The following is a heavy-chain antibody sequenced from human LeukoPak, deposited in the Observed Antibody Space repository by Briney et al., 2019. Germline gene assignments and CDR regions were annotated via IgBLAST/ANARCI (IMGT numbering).Heavy chain of an antibody. Sequence: GASVKVSCKASGYTFTGYYMHWVRQAPGQGLEWMGWINPNSGGTNYAQKFQGRVTMTRDTSISTAYMELSRLRSDDTAVYYCARDASYQLLWDNWFDPWGQGTLVTVSS. V-gene: IGHV1-2*02. CDR2: INPNSGGT. D-gene: IGHD2-2*01. J-gene: IGHJ5*02. CDR1: GYTFTGYY. CDR3: ARDASYQLLWDNWFDP.